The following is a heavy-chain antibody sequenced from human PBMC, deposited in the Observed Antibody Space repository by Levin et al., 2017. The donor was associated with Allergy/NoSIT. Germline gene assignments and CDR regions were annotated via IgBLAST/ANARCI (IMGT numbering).Heavy chain of an antibody. D-gene: IGHD7-27*01. CDR2: INWNRDKI. Sequence: GGSLRLSCAASGFTFGDYAMHWVRQAPGKGLEWVSGINWNRDKIGYAVSVRARFTISRDNAKNSLYLQMNSLGPEDTALYYCAKGLNWGSPNTFDYWGQGTLVTVSS. J-gene: IGHJ4*02. CDR3: AKGLNWGSPNTFDY. CDR1: GFTFGDYA. V-gene: IGHV3-9*01.